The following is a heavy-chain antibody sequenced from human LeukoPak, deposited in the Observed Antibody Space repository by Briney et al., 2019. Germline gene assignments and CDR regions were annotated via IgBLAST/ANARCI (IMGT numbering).Heavy chain of an antibody. CDR2: ITKSGDQT. CDR1: GFTFSTYW. CDR3: TRDLTGHYSIDY. V-gene: IGHV3-NL1*01. J-gene: IGHJ4*02. D-gene: IGHD3-22*01. Sequence: GGSLRLSCAASGFTFSTYWMYWVRQDPGKGLEWVSTITKSGDQTHYADSVRGRFTISRDNSKNTLYLQVNSLGPDDTAVYYCTRDLTGHYSIDYWGQGTLVTVSS.